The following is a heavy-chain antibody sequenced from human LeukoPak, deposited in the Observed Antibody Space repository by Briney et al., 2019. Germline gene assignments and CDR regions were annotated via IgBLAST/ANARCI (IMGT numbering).Heavy chain of an antibody. CDR1: GYTFTGYY. D-gene: IGHD3-3*01. CDR3: VRDSGVVSFDP. V-gene: IGHV1-8*02. CDR2: INPNSGNT. J-gene: IGHJ5*02. Sequence: ASVKVSCKASGYTFTGYYMHWVRQAPGQGLEWMGWINPNSGNTGYAQKFQGRVTMTRNTSISTAYMELSSLRSEDTAVYYCVRDSGVVSFDPWGQGTLVTVSS.